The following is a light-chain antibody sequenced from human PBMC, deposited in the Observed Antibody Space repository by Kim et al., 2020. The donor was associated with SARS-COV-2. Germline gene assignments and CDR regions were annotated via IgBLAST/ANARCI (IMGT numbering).Light chain of an antibody. CDR3: QQRANLPPYT. CDR2: DAS. V-gene: IGKV3-11*02. CDR1: QGIARY. Sequence: VLTQSPATLSLSPGERATLSCRASQGIARYLAWYQQKPGQPPRLLIYDASNRATGIPARFSGSGSWRDFTLTIGSLEPEDFAVYYCQQRANLPPYTFGQGTKLEI. J-gene: IGKJ2*01.